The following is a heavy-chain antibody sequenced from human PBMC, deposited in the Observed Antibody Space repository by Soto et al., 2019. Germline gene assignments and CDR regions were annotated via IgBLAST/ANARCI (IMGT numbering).Heavy chain of an antibody. D-gene: IGHD7-27*01. CDR1: GGTFSSYA. CDR2: IIPIFGTA. Sequence: ASVKVSGKASGGTFSSYAISWVRQAPGQGLEWMGGIIPIFGTANYAQKFQGRVTITADKSTSTAYMELSSLRSEDTAVYYCARNRASRNWGPKYYYYGIDVCRQGTTVTASS. J-gene: IGHJ6*02. V-gene: IGHV1-69*06. CDR3: ARNRASRNWGPKYYYYGIDV.